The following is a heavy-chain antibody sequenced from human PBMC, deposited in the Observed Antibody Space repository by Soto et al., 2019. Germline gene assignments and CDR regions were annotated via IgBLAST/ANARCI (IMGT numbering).Heavy chain of an antibody. V-gene: IGHV3-48*03. CDR2: IDGSGTTK. D-gene: IGHD3-16*01. Sequence: EVQLLESGGGLVQPGGSLRLSCGVSGFTFNDFEMNWVRQAPGKGLEWLAYIDGSGTTKKYADSVRGRFTISRDNPNNSLFLQMSSLGAAYTAIDYCARGLGRFHYWGQGALVPLSS. J-gene: IGHJ4*02. CDR1: GFTFNDFE. CDR3: ARGLGRFHY.